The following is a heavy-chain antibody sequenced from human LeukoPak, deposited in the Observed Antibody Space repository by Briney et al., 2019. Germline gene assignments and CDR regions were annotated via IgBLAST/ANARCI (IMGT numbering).Heavy chain of an antibody. Sequence: SETLSLTCAVYGEYFSTYYYSWIRQPPGKGLEWIGYIYHSGSTYYNPSLKSRVTISVDRSKNQFSLKLSSVTAADTAVYYCARDRYRMYFDYWGQGTLVTVSS. CDR1: GEYFSTYY. V-gene: IGHV4-30-2*01. CDR3: ARDRYRMYFDY. D-gene: IGHD5-12*01. J-gene: IGHJ4*02. CDR2: IYHSGST.